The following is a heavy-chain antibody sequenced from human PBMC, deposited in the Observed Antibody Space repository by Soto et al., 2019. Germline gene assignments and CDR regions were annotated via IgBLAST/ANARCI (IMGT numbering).Heavy chain of an antibody. D-gene: IGHD1-26*01. CDR2: ISHSGST. CDR3: GRLGATETTWGTDS. CDR1: GGSFSGYL. Sequence: PSETLSLTCAVYGGSFSGYLLSWIRQTPGKGLEWIGEISHSGSTDYNPSLKSRVTISEDTSKNQVSLKVSSVTAADTAVYYCGRLGATETTWGTDSWGQGSLVTVYS. V-gene: IGHV4-34*01. J-gene: IGHJ4*02.